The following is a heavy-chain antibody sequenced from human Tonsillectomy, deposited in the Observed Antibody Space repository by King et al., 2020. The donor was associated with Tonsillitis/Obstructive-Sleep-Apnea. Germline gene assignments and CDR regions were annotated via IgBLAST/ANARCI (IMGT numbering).Heavy chain of an antibody. J-gene: IGHJ4*02. Sequence: QVQLQESGLGLGKPSETLSLTCTVSGGSISSSGYNWGWIRQPPGKGREWIGNIYFSGSTYYKPSLKSRVAISVDTSKNQFSQKLSSVTAADTAVYPCARVVVPTTISPRVDYWGQGTLVTVSS. CDR2: IYFSGST. D-gene: IGHD1-26*01. CDR1: GGSISSSGYN. V-gene: IGHV4-39*01. CDR3: ARVVVPTTISPRVDY.